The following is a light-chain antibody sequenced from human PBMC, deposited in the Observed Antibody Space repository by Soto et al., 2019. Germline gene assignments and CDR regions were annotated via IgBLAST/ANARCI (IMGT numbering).Light chain of an antibody. Sequence: SYELTQPPSVSEAPGQTARITCEGTNIDSKSVHWYHHKPGQAPVLVVYDDGDRPSGIPERFSGSNSGNTATLTISRVEGGDEADYYCQVWDPTSDHPVFGGGTKLTVL. CDR1: NIDSKS. V-gene: IGLV3-21*02. J-gene: IGLJ3*02. CDR2: DDG. CDR3: QVWDPTSDHPV.